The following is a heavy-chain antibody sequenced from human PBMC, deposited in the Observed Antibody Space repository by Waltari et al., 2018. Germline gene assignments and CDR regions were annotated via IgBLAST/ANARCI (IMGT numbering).Heavy chain of an antibody. CDR3: ARGIWQQLAHFDS. Sequence: QLHLQLSGPGLVKPSETLSLTCAVSGTSVTTTNYFWGWIRQPPGKGLEWIGRIYFTGSTDYNPSLKSRVIISIDTSTNQFLLNLRSVTAADTAVYYCARGIWQQLAHFDSWGQGTLVTVSS. D-gene: IGHD6-13*01. V-gene: IGHV4-39*01. CDR2: IYFTGST. CDR1: GTSVTTTNYF. J-gene: IGHJ4*02.